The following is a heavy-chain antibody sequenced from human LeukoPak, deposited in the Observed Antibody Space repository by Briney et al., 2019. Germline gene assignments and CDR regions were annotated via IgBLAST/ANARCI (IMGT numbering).Heavy chain of an antibody. CDR3: ARHNGDVLLWFGELLSWFDP. V-gene: IGHV4-39*01. Sequence: GSLRLSCAASGFTFSSYWMSWIRQPPGKGLEWIGSIYYSGSTYYNPSLKSRVTISVDTSKNQFSLKLSSVTAADTAVYYCARHNGDVLLWFGELLSWFDPWGQGTLVTVSS. J-gene: IGHJ5*02. D-gene: IGHD3-10*01. CDR2: IYYSGST. CDR1: GFTFSSYW.